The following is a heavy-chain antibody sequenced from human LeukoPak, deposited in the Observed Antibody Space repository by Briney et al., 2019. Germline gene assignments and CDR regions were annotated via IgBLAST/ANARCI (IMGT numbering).Heavy chain of an antibody. Sequence: PSVKASCKPSANTLATYYIHWVRQAPGQGLEWMGIINPTGVRTTYPQRLQGRVTMTRDASTSTVHMELMTRRSEDTAVYYGATYSGTSSNYYYLDVWGTGTTVTVSS. CDR3: ATYSGTSSNYYYLDV. D-gene: IGHD1-26*01. CDR2: INPTGVRT. CDR1: ANTLATYY. J-gene: IGHJ6*03. V-gene: IGHV1-46*04.